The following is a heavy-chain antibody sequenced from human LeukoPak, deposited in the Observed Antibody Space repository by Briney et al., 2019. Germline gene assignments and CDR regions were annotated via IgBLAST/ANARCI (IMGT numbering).Heavy chain of an antibody. D-gene: IGHD5-12*01. Sequence: GGSLRLSCAASGFTFSSYDMNWVRQAPGKGLEWISYISRSGSTIYYADSVKGRFTISRDSAKNSLYLQMNSLRAEDTAVYYCARDSGGTGYLFDYWGQGTLVTVSS. CDR3: ARDSGGTGYLFDY. J-gene: IGHJ4*02. V-gene: IGHV3-48*03. CDR2: ISRSGSTI. CDR1: GFTFSSYD.